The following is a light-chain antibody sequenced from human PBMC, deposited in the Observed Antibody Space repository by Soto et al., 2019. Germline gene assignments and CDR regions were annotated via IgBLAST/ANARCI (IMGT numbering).Light chain of an antibody. V-gene: IGKV3-20*01. Sequence: IVLTQSPGPLSLSPGARATLSCRASQGVSSSYLAWYQQIPGQSPRLLIYGTSTRATGIPDRCSGRGSGTDFTLTISGLEAEYAAVYYCQHYGSSSFTFGGGTKVDI. CDR3: QHYGSSSFT. CDR1: QGVSSSY. J-gene: IGKJ4*01. CDR2: GTS.